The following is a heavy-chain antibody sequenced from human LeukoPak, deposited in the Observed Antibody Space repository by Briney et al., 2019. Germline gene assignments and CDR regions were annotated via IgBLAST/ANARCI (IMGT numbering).Heavy chain of an antibody. CDR1: GGTFSSYA. D-gene: IGHD6-19*01. Sequence: ASVKVSCKASGGTFSSYAISWVRQAPGQGLEWMGWINAGNGNTKYSQKFQGRVTITRDTSASTVYMELSSLRSEDTAVYYCARGPRGWSYFDYWGQGTLVTVSS. J-gene: IGHJ4*02. CDR3: ARGPRGWSYFDY. CDR2: INAGNGNT. V-gene: IGHV1-3*01.